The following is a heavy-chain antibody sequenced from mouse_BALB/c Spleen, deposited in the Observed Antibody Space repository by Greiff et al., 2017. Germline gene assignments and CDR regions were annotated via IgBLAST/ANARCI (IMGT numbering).Heavy chain of an antibody. V-gene: IGHV2-6-4*01. CDR1: GFSLSRYS. CDR2: IWGGGST. J-gene: IGHJ4*01. Sequence: QVQLKESGPGLVAPSQSLSITCTVSGFSLSRYSVHWVRQPPGKGLEWLGMIWGGGSTDYNSALKSRLSISKDNSKSHVFLKMNSLQTDDTAMYYRARKGTVGSKDYAMGYRGQGTSVTVSS. CDR3: ARKGTVGSKDYAMGY. D-gene: IGHD1-1*01.